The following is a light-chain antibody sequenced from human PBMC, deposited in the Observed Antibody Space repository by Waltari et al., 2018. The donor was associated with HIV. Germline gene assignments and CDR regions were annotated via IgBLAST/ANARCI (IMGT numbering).Light chain of an antibody. Sequence: QSAMTQPRSVSGSPGQSVPISCTGTSSDVGGYNYVPWYQPHPNKGPKLLIYDVNTRPSGVPDRFSGSKSGNTASLTISGLQAEDEADYYCCSYADTYFVLFGGRTKLTVL. V-gene: IGLV2-11*01. CDR1: SSDVGGYNY. J-gene: IGLJ2*01. CDR3: CSYADTYFVL. CDR2: DVN.